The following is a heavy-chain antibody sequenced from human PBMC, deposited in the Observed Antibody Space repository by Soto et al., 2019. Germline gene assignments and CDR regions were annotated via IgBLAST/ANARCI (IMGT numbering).Heavy chain of an antibody. CDR2: MFYDGVSA. V-gene: IGHV3-33*01. D-gene: IGHD3-10*01. Sequence: QVQLVESGGGVVRPGRSLRLSRAVSGFIFHNYGFHWVRQAPGKGLEWVAVMFYDGVSAFYTDSVRGRFTVSRDTTNRTLILQMTNLTAEDTAVYYCVRDRGYFGEAFQHWGQGTLVTVSS. CDR1: GFIFHNYG. J-gene: IGHJ1*01. CDR3: VRDRGYFGEAFQH.